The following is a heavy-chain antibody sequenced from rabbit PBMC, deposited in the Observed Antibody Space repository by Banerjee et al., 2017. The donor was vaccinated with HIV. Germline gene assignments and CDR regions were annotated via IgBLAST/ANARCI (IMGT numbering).Heavy chain of an antibody. J-gene: IGHJ6*01. CDR1: GFSFSNKA. V-gene: IGHV1S47*01. CDR2: IAVGDGST. CDR3: ARDLVAVIGWNFGW. D-gene: IGHD4-2*01. Sequence: QEQLVESGGGLVKPEGSLKLSCTASGFSFSNKAVMCWVRQAPGKGLEWIACIAVGDGSTYYASWVNGRFSISRSTSLNTVTLQMTSLTAADTATYFCARDLVAVIGWNFGWWGPGTLVTVS.